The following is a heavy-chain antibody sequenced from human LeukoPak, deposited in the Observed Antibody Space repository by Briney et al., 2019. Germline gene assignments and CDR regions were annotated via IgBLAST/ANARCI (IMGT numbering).Heavy chain of an antibody. CDR3: AKNKGLRPTAPYYYYYMDV. D-gene: IGHD5-12*01. J-gene: IGHJ6*03. V-gene: IGHV3-23*01. CDR2: ISPSGGST. Sequence: GGSLRLSCAASGFTFSSYGMSWVRQAPGKGLEWASAISPSGGSTYYADSVKGRFTISRDNSKNTLYLQMNSLRAEDTAVYYCAKNKGLRPTAPYYYYYMDVWGKGTTVTISS. CDR1: GFTFSSYG.